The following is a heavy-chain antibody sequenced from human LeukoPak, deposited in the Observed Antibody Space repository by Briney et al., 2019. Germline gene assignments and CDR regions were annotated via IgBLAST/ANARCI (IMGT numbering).Heavy chain of an antibody. CDR2: ISGSGGST. J-gene: IGHJ3*02. V-gene: IGHV3-23*01. CDR1: GFTFSSYG. CDR3: ARAEGSGYYDALDT. D-gene: IGHD3-22*01. Sequence: GGSLRLSCAASGFTFSSYGMSWARQAPGKGLEWVSAISGSGGSTYYADSVKGRITISKDNYKNTLYVEMNSLVVEDTAIYYCARAEGSGYYDALDTWGQGTLVIVSS.